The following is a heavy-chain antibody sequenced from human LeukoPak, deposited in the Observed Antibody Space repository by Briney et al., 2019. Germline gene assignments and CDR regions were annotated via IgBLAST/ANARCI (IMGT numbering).Heavy chain of an antibody. D-gene: IGHD6-13*01. J-gene: IGHJ4*02. CDR2: IRFDESHR. Sequence: GGSLRLSCAASGFTFSSYGMHWVRQAPGKGLEWVAVIRFDESHRYYADSVRGRFTISRDNSKNTLFLKMNSLRAEDTALYYCARWDIPTADIDYWGQGTLVTVSS. CDR1: GFTFSSYG. V-gene: IGHV3-33*01. CDR3: ARWDIPTADIDY.